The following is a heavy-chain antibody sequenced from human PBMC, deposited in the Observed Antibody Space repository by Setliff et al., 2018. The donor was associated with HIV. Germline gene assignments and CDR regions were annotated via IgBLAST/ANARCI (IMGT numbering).Heavy chain of an antibody. D-gene: IGHD3-9*01. V-gene: IGHV1-18*01. J-gene: IGHJ3*02. Sequence: ASVKVSCKASGYTFTSYGISWVRQAPGQGLEWMGWISAYNGNTNYAQKLQGRVTMTTDTSTSTAYMELRSLRSDDTAVYYCARDYAYDILTGYYSPPDAFDIWGQGTMVTVS. CDR1: GYTFTSYG. CDR3: ARDYAYDILTGYYSPPDAFDI. CDR2: ISAYNGNT.